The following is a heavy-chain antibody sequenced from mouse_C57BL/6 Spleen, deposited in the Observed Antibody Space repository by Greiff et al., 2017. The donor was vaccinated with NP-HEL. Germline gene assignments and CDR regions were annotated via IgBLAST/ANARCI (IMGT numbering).Heavy chain of an antibody. V-gene: IGHV1-82*01. CDR1: GYAFSSSW. Sequence: VQRVESGPELVKPGASVKISCKASGYAFSSSWMNWVKQRPGKGLEWIGRIYPGDGDTNYNGKFKGKATLTADKSSSTAYMQLSSLTSEDSAVYFCARTVKVLELGFAYWGQGTLVTVSA. J-gene: IGHJ3*01. CDR2: IYPGDGDT. D-gene: IGHD4-1*01. CDR3: ARTVKVLELGFAY.